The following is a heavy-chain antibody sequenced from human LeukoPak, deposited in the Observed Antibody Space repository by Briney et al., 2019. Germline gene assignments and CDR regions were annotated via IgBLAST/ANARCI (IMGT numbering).Heavy chain of an antibody. Sequence: GGSLRLSCAASGFTVSSNYMSWVRQAPGKGLEWVSVIYSGGSTYYADSVKGRFTISRDNSKNTLYLQTNSLRAEDTAVYYCAREEDDSSGSIDYWGQGTLVIVSS. CDR3: AREEDDSSGSIDY. V-gene: IGHV3-66*01. D-gene: IGHD3-22*01. CDR1: GFTVSSNY. J-gene: IGHJ4*02. CDR2: IYSGGST.